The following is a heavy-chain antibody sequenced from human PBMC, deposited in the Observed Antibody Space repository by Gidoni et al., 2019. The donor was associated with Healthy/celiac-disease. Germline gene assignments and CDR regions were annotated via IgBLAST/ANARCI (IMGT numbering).Heavy chain of an antibody. CDR2: IGSSGSTR. CDR1: GFTFSDYY. D-gene: IGHD6-13*01. Sequence: QVQLVEPGGGLVKPGGSLRLPCAASGFTFSDYYMSWIRQAPGKGLEWVSYIGSSGSTRYYADSVKGRFTISRDNAKNSLYLQMNSLRAEDTAVYYCARDQRAIAGTKTSDYWGQGTLVTVSS. CDR3: ARDQRAIAGTKTSDY. V-gene: IGHV3-11*01. J-gene: IGHJ4*02.